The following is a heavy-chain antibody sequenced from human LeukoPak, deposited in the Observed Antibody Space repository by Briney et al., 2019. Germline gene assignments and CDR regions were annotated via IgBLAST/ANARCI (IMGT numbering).Heavy chain of an antibody. D-gene: IGHD6-19*01. CDR2: VNSDGGGT. J-gene: IGHJ3*02. CDR1: GFTFTNYW. CDR3: ARGGLDHAYDI. Sequence: PGGSLRLSCAASGFTFTNYWMHWVRHAPGKGLMWVSRVNSDGGGTIYADSVKGRFTVSRDNNKNSVYLQMSSLRADDTGVYYCARGGLDHAYDIWGEGTMVTVSS. V-gene: IGHV3-74*01.